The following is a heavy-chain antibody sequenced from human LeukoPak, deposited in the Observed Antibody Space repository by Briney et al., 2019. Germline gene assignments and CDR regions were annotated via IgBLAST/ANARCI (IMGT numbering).Heavy chain of an antibody. J-gene: IGHJ6*03. CDR2: IYYSGST. V-gene: IGHV4-59*01. D-gene: IGHD3-10*01. CDR1: GDSISRYY. CDR3: AREVDYYGSGSDNYYYYYMDV. Sequence: SETLSLTCTVSGDSISRYYWSWLRQPPGKGLEWLGYIYYSGSTNYNPSLKSRVTISVDTSKNQFSLKLSSVTAADTAVYYCAREVDYYGSGSDNYYYYYMDVWGKGTTVTVSS.